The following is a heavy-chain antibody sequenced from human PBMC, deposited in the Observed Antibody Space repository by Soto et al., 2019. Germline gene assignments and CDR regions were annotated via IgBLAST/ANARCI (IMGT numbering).Heavy chain of an antibody. Sequence: LTGVASDFTYNTYTLKWVRQAPGKGLEWVASISTSGRYIYYGDSATGRFTISRDNGKTSLFLQMSGLTADDTAMYYCATGRRHELIGVGPCRGQGTLVTVSS. CDR3: ATGRRHELIGVGPC. J-gene: IGHJ4*02. V-gene: IGHV3-21*01. CDR1: DFTYNTYT. D-gene: IGHD3-10*01. CDR2: ISTSGRYI.